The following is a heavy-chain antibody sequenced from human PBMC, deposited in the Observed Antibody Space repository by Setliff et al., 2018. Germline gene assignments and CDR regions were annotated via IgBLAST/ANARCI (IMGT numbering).Heavy chain of an antibody. Sequence: GESLKISCKGSGFSFTDYWIAWVRQTPGKGLEWMGTIYPGNADTRYSPSFQGQVTISTDTSINTAFLQWNNLKASDTAVYYCLKGGWGATFHSWGQGTLVTVSS. CDR2: IYPGNADT. J-gene: IGHJ5*01. V-gene: IGHV5-51*01. CDR1: GFSFTDYW. CDR3: LKGGWGATFHS. D-gene: IGHD1-26*01.